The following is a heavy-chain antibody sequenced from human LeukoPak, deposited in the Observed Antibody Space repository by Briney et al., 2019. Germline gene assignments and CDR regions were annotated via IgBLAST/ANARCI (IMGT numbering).Heavy chain of an antibody. V-gene: IGHV3-21*01. CDR1: GFTFSSYS. J-gene: IGHJ4*02. CDR3: ARGSSYGSGSYLGY. Sequence: PGGCLRLSCAASGFTFSSYSMNWVRQAPGKGLEWVSSISSSSSYIYYADSVKGRFTISRDNAKNSLYLQMNSLRAEDTAVYYCARGSSYGSGSYLGYWGQGTLVTVSS. CDR2: ISSSSSYI. D-gene: IGHD3-10*01.